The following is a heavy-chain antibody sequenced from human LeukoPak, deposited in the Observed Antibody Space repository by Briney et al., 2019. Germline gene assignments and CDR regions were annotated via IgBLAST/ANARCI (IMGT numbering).Heavy chain of an antibody. Sequence: SETPSLTCTVSGGSISSGGFYWSWIRQHPGKGLEWIGYIYYSGSTYYNPSLKSRVTISVDTSKNQFSLKLSSVTAADTAVYYCARDQVLWFGELSNYYYGMDVWGQGTTVTVSS. J-gene: IGHJ6*02. D-gene: IGHD3-10*01. CDR3: ARDQVLWFGELSNYYYGMDV. CDR2: IYYSGST. V-gene: IGHV4-31*03. CDR1: GGSISSGGFY.